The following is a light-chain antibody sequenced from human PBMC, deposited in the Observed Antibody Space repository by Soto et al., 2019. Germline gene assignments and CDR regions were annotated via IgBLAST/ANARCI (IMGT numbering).Light chain of an antibody. Sequence: EILLTQYPGTLSLSPGERATLSCRASQSVSSSYLAWYQQKPGQAPRPLIYDASSRATGIPDRFSGSGSGTDFTLPISRLEPEDFAVYYCQQYGSSGTFGQGTKVDI. CDR2: DAS. V-gene: IGKV3-20*01. CDR3: QQYGSSGT. CDR1: QSVSSSY. J-gene: IGKJ1*01.